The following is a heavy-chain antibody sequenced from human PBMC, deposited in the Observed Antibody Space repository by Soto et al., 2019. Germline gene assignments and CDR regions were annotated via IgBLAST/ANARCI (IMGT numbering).Heavy chain of an antibody. CDR1: AGSISSSSW. V-gene: IGHV4-4*02. Sequence: QVQLQESGPGLVKPSGTLSLTCAVSAGSISSSSWWSWVRQPPGKGLEWIGEIYHSGSTSYSPSLKSPVTISVDKSKNQFSLKLSSVTAADTAVYYCARRGDGSGSLDYXXRXTLVTVSS. CDR3: ARRGDGSGSLDY. CDR2: IYHSGST. J-gene: IGHJ4*01. D-gene: IGHD3-10*01.